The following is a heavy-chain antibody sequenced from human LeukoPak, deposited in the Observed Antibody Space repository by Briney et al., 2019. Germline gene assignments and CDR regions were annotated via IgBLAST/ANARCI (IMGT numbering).Heavy chain of an antibody. CDR1: GFTFSSYS. D-gene: IGHD2-2*01. Sequence: GGSLRLSCAASGFTFSSYSMNWVRQAPGKGLEWVSSISSSSSYIYYADSVKGRFTIPRDNAKNSLYLQMNSLRAEDTAVYYCATQSGYCSSTSCRRDYYYYMDVWGKGTTVTVSS. J-gene: IGHJ6*03. CDR2: ISSSSSYI. CDR3: ATQSGYCSSTSCRRDYYYYMDV. V-gene: IGHV3-21*01.